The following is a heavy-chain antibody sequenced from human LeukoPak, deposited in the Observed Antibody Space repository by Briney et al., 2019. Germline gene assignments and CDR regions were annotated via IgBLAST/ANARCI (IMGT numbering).Heavy chain of an antibody. CDR1: GFTFRGYW. D-gene: IGHD6-6*01. V-gene: IGHV3-7*01. CDR2: IKEDGSEK. Sequence: PGGSLRLSCAASGFTFRGYWMSWARQAPGKGLEWVANIKEDGSEKHYVDSVKGRFTISRDNAKNSLNLQMDSLRVEDTAVYYCTRGDSSSKIDYWGQGTLVTVSS. CDR3: TRGDSSSKIDY. J-gene: IGHJ4*02.